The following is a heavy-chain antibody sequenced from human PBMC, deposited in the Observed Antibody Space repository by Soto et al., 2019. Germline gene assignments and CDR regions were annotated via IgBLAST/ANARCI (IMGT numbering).Heavy chain of an antibody. CDR2: IIPIFGTA. CDR1: GGTFSSYA. V-gene: IGHV1-69*13. Sequence: SVKVSFKASGGTFSSYAISWLRQAPGQGLEWMGGIIPIFGTANYAQKFQGRVTITADESTSTAYMELSSLRSEDTAVYYCARVTVAGDPGYYGMDVWGQGTTVTVSS. J-gene: IGHJ6*02. D-gene: IGHD6-19*01. CDR3: ARVTVAGDPGYYGMDV.